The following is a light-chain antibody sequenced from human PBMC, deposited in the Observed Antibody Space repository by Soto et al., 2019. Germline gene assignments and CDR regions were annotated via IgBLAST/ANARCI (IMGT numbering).Light chain of an antibody. CDR3: QQCSNWPFT. CDR2: DAS. CDR1: QGVSTY. Sequence: EIVLTQSPATLSLSPGERATLSCRASQGVSTYLAWYQQKPGQAPRLLIYDASNRATGIPARFSGSGSARDFTLTSSSPEPEAVADYYCQQCSNWPFTFGGGTKVQIK. V-gene: IGKV3-11*02. J-gene: IGKJ4*01.